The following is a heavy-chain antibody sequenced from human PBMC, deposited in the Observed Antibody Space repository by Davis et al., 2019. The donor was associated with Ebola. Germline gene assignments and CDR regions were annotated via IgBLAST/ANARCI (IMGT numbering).Heavy chain of an antibody. J-gene: IGHJ6*02. V-gene: IGHV5-51*01. CDR2: IYPGDSDT. Sequence: KVSCKGSGYSFTSYWIGWVRQMPGKGLEWMGIIYPGDSDTRYSPSFQGQVTISADKSISTAYLQWSSLKASDTAMYYCARLAGTTVTTGHYYYGMDVWGQGTTVTVSS. CDR1: GYSFTSYW. D-gene: IGHD4-17*01. CDR3: ARLAGTTVTTGHYYYGMDV.